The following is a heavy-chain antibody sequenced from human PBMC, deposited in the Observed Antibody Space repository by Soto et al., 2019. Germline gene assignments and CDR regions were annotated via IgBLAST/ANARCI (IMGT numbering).Heavy chain of an antibody. Sequence: ASETLSLTCTVSGGSISSGDYYWSWIRQPPGRGLEWIGYIYYSGSTYYNPSLKSRVTISVDTSKNQFSLKLSSVTAADTAVYYCARGNYDYVWGSYRYGPTYYFDYWGQGTLVTVSS. J-gene: IGHJ4*02. V-gene: IGHV4-30-4*01. CDR3: ARGNYDYVWGSYRYGPTYYFDY. D-gene: IGHD3-16*02. CDR1: GGSISSGDYY. CDR2: IYYSGST.